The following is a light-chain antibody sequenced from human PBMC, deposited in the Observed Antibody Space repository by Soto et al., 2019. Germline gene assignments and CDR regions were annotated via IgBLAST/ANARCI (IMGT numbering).Light chain of an antibody. CDR1: SSNIGAGFD. CDR3: QSYDSSLSGSV. V-gene: IGLV1-40*01. CDR2: GNS. Sequence: QSVLTQPPSVSGAPGQRVTISCTGSSSNIGAGFDVHWYQHLPETAPKLLIYGNSNRPSGVPDRFSGSKSGTSASLAITGVQAEDEADYYCQSYDSSLSGSVFGGGTKLTVL. J-gene: IGLJ2*01.